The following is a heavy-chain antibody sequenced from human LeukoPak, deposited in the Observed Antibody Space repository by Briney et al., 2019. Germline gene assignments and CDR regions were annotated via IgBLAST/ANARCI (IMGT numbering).Heavy chain of an antibody. Sequence: GGSLRLSCAASGFTFTDYAIYWVRQAPGRGLEWVSGISDYGRTTYYADSVKGRFTISRDNSKNTLYLQMNSLRAEDTAVYYCAKVNKRDVFNFDYWGQGTLVTVSS. J-gene: IGHJ4*02. D-gene: IGHD2/OR15-2a*01. CDR3: AKVNKRDVFNFDY. CDR2: ISDYGRTT. CDR1: GFTFTDYA. V-gene: IGHV3-23*01.